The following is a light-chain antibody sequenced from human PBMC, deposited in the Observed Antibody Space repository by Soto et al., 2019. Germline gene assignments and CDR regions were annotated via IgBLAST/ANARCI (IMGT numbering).Light chain of an antibody. Sequence: EIVLTQSPATLSLSPGERATLSCRASQSVSSYLAWYQQQPGHAPRLLIYDASNRATGIPARFSGSGSGTDFTLTISSLEPEDFAVYYCQQRSNWPYTFGQGTKLEIK. CDR3: QQRSNWPYT. CDR2: DAS. J-gene: IGKJ2*01. CDR1: QSVSSY. V-gene: IGKV3-11*01.